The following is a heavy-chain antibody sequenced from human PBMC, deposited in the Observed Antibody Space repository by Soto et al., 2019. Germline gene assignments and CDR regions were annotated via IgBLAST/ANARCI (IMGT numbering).Heavy chain of an antibody. D-gene: IGHD2-15*01. Sequence: GGSLRLSCAASGFTFSNYWMHWVRQAPGEGLVWVSRVHGEGKSTTYVDSVKGRFTISRDNAKNTLFLQMNSLRAEDTAVYYCARGDSTATACPPDYWGQGALVTVSS. CDR2: VHGEGKST. CDR1: GFTFSNYW. CDR3: ARGDSTATACPPDY. J-gene: IGHJ4*02. V-gene: IGHV3-74*01.